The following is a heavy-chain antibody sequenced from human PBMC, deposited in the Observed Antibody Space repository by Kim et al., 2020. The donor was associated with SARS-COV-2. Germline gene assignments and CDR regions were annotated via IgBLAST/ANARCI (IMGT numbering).Heavy chain of an antibody. Sequence: ASVKVSCKASGYTFTSYYMHWVRQAPGQGLEWMGIINPSGGTTSYAQKFQGRVTLTRDTSTSTVYMELSSLRSEDTAVYSCARSRGQYGILTGYYSVSNDAFDIWGQGTMVTVSS. D-gene: IGHD3-9*01. CDR3: ARSRGQYGILTGYYSVSNDAFDI. CDR1: GYTFTSYY. J-gene: IGHJ3*02. CDR2: INPSGGTT. V-gene: IGHV1-46*01.